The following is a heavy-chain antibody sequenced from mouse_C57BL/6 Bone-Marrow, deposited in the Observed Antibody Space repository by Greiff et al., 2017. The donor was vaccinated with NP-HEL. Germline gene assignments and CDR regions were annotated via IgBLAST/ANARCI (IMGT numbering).Heavy chain of an antibody. CDR1: YTFSRRVH. D-gene: IGHD2-2*01. J-gene: IGHJ3*01. CDR3: SEDSAVYYCAWRSDGYEAWFAY. V-gene: IGHV1-87*01. CDR2: GQGLEWIG. Sequence: QVHVKQSGPELARPWASVKISCQAFYTFSRRVHFAIRDTNYWMQWVKQRPGQGLEWIGAIYPGNGDTSYNQKFKGTATLTADKSSSTAYMQLSSLTSEDSAVYYCAWRSDGYEAWFAYWGQGTLVTVSA.